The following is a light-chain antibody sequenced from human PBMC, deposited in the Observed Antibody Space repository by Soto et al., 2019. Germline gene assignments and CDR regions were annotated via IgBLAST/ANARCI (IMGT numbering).Light chain of an antibody. Sequence: DIVLTQSPDTLSLSPGERATLSCRASQSVSSSNFAWYQQKPAQAPRLLIYGASRRAPGIPERFSGSGSGTDFTLTISRLEPEDSAVYYCQQRHMWPITFGQGTRLEIK. CDR3: QQRHMWPIT. CDR1: QSVSSSN. J-gene: IGKJ5*01. CDR2: GAS. V-gene: IGKV3D-20*02.